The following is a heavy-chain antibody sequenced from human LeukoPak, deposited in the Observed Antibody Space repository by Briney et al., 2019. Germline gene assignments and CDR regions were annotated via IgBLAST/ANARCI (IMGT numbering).Heavy chain of an antibody. D-gene: IGHD2-2*01. CDR1: GASISSGDYY. CDR2: IYNSGST. Sequence: ASQTLSLTCTVSGASISSGDYYWSWLRQPPGKGLEWIGYIYNSGSTFYNPSLKSRLTISVDTSKKQFSLKLSSMAAADTAVYYCARAKGPGAHYNWFDPWGQGTLVTVSS. CDR3: ARAKGPGAHYNWFDP. J-gene: IGHJ5*02. V-gene: IGHV4-30-4*01.